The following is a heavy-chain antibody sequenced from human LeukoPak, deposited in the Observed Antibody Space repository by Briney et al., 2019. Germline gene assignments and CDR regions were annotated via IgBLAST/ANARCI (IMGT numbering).Heavy chain of an antibody. Sequence: PGGSLRLSCAASGFTFSTYTMNWVRQAPGKGLEWVSYINSSGSTIYYADSVKGRFTSSRDNAENSLYLKMNSLRAEDTAVYYCARVGDYGDYFDYWGQGTLVTVPS. V-gene: IGHV3-48*04. CDR1: GFTFSTYT. CDR3: ARVGDYGDYFDY. CDR2: INSSGSTI. D-gene: IGHD4-17*01. J-gene: IGHJ4*02.